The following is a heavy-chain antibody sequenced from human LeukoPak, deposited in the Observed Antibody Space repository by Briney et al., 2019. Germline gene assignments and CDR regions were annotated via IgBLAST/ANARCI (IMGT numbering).Heavy chain of an antibody. CDR1: GGSFSGYY. CDR3: ARAGGY. CDR2: INESGTT. J-gene: IGHJ4*02. Sequence: SETLSLTCAVFGGSFSGYYWTWVRQAPGKGLEWIGEINESGTTNYNASLNNRVTISVDTSKNQFSLKLTSLTAADTAVFYCARAGGYWGQGTLVTVSS. V-gene: IGHV4-34*01. D-gene: IGHD2-15*01.